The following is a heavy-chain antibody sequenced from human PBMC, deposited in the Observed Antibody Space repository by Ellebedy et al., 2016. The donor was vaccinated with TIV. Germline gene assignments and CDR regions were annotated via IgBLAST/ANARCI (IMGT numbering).Heavy chain of an antibody. CDR2: IHHSGST. Sequence: SQTLSLTXGVSGGSFDGYYWSWIRQTLGKRLEWLGEIHHSGSTNSNPSLRSRLSVSLDWSKNQSTMRLSSVTAADTAVYYCARGHSTSGFDFWGQGTLVTVSS. CDR3: ARGHSTSGFDF. V-gene: IGHV4-34*01. CDR1: GGSFDGYY. D-gene: IGHD2-2*01. J-gene: IGHJ4*02.